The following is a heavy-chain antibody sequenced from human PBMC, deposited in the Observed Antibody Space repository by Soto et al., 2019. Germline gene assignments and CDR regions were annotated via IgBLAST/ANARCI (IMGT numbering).Heavy chain of an antibody. CDR1: GGSISSSSYY. CDR3: ARHEEAAAGTSPLDY. D-gene: IGHD6-13*01. V-gene: IGHV4-39*01. Sequence: SETLSLTCTVAGGSISSSSYYWGWIRQPPGERLEWIGIIYYSGSTYYNPSLKSRVTISVDTSKNQFSLKLSSVTAADKAVYYCARHEEAAAGTSPLDYWGQGTLVTVS. J-gene: IGHJ4*02. CDR2: IYYSGST.